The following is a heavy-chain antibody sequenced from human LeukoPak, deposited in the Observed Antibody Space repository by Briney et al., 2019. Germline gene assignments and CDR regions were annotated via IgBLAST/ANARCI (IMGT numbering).Heavy chain of an antibody. CDR2: IYHSGSS. CDR1: GYSISSAHY. J-gene: IGHJ6*03. V-gene: IGHV4-38-2*01. CDR3: ARAKNPYYYYYYMDF. Sequence: PSETLSLTCAVSGYSISSAHYWVWIRQPPGKGLEYIGNIYHSGSSHYNPSLKSRDTVSVDTSNNQFSLKLSSVTAADTAVYYCARAKNPYYYYYYMDFWGRGTTVTVSS.